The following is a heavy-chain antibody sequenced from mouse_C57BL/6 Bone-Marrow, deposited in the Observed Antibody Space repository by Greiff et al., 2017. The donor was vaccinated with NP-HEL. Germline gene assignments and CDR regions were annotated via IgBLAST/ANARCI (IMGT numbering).Heavy chain of an antibody. V-gene: IGHV1-7*01. Sequence: VKLVESGAELAKPGASVKLSCKASGYTFTSYWMHWVKQRPGQGLEWIGYINPSSGYTKYNQKFKDKATLTAATASSTAYMQLSSLTYVDSAVYYYAIDGYWGYWGQGTTLTVSS. D-gene: IGHD2-3*01. CDR3: AIDGYWGY. CDR1: GYTFTSYW. J-gene: IGHJ2*01. CDR2: INPSSGYT.